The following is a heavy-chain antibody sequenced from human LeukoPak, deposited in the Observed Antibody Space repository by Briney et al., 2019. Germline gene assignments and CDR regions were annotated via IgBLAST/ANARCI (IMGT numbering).Heavy chain of an antibody. V-gene: IGHV4-59*01. CDR1: GGSISSFY. CDR2: MYCNGST. Sequence: SVTLSLTCTVSGGSISSFYWSWMRQPPGKGLEGMGYMYCNGSTDYNPSLQSRVTISVDTSTNQFSLRLSSVTAADTAVYYCAKDRSRGWSGDYMDVWGKGTTVTVSS. CDR3: AKDRSRGWSGDYMDV. D-gene: IGHD6-19*01. J-gene: IGHJ6*03.